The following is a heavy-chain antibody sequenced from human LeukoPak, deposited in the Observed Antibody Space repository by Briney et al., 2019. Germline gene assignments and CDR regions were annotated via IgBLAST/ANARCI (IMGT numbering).Heavy chain of an antibody. J-gene: IGHJ6*03. D-gene: IGHD2-2*01. Sequence: GGSLRLSCAASGFTFSSYWMSWVRQAPGKGLEWVANIKQDGSEKYYVDSVKGRFTISRDNAKNSLYLQMNSMRAEDTAVYYCARDTLGYCSSPSCYGHYYYYYYMDVWGKGTTVTVSS. V-gene: IGHV3-7*01. CDR1: GFTFSSYW. CDR2: IKQDGSEK. CDR3: ARDTLGYCSSPSCYGHYYYYYYMDV.